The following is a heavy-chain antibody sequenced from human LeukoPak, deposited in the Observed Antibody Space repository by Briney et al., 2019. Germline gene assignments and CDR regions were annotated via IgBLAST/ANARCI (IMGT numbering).Heavy chain of an antibody. CDR1: GGSISSSSYY. D-gene: IGHD6-13*01. Sequence: SETLSLTCTVSGGSISSSSYYWGWIRQPPGKGLEWIGSIYYSGSTYYNPSLKSRVTISVDTSKNQFSLKLSSVTAADTAVYYCARIGLAAAGTESDYWGQGTLVTVSS. V-gene: IGHV4-39*01. CDR3: ARIGLAAAGTESDY. J-gene: IGHJ4*02. CDR2: IYYSGST.